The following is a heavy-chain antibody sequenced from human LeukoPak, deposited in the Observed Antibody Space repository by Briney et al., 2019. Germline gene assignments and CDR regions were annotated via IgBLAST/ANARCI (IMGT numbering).Heavy chain of an antibody. CDR1: GYTFTSYA. J-gene: IGHJ4*02. Sequence: GASVKVSCKASGYTFTSYAMHWVRQAPGQRLEWMGWINAGNGNTKYSQKFQGRVTITRDTSASTAYMELSSLRSEDTAVHYCARGVAAAGHFDYWGQGTLVTVSS. CDR2: INAGNGNT. V-gene: IGHV1-3*01. CDR3: ARGVAAAGHFDY. D-gene: IGHD6-13*01.